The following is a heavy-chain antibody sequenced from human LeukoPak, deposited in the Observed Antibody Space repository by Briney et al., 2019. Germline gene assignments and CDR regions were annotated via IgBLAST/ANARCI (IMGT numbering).Heavy chain of an antibody. Sequence: SETLSLTCTVSGGSISSSSYYWGWIRQPPGKGLEWIGSIYYSGSTYYNSSLKSRVTISVDTSKNQFSLKLSSVTAADTAVYYCARLRITVTTAPFDYWGQGTLVTVSS. D-gene: IGHD4-4*01. CDR3: ARLRITVTTAPFDY. CDR2: IYYSGST. CDR1: GGSISSSSYY. V-gene: IGHV4-39*01. J-gene: IGHJ4*02.